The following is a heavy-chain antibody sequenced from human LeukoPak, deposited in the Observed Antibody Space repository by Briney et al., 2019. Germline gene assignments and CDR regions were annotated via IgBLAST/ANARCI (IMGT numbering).Heavy chain of an antibody. J-gene: IGHJ4*02. Sequence: ASVKVSCKASGYTSTSYGISWVRQAPGQGLEWMGWINTYNGNTNYAQKFQGRVTMTADTSTSTTYMELRSLRSDDTAVYYCALIPYCTTATCYYFDYWGQGTLVTVSS. V-gene: IGHV1-18*01. CDR3: ALIPYCTTATCYYFDY. CDR2: INTYNGNT. D-gene: IGHD2-2*01. CDR1: GYTSTSYG.